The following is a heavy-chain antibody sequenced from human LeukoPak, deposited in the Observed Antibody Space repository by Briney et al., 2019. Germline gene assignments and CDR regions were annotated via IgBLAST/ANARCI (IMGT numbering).Heavy chain of an antibody. CDR2: IYHGGST. D-gene: IGHD5-12*01. CDR1: GYSISSAYY. Sequence: PSETLSHTCPVSGYSISSAYYWGWIGQPPGKGLEWIGSIYHGGSTYYNPSLKSRVTISVDTSKNHFSLKLSSVTAADTAVYYCAREGRGYSCYDYVNEALNWFDPWGQGTLVTVSS. J-gene: IGHJ5*02. CDR3: AREGRGYSCYDYVNEALNWFDP. V-gene: IGHV4-38-2*02.